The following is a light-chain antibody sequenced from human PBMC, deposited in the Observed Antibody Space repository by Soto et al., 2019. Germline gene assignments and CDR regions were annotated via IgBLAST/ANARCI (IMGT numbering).Light chain of an antibody. V-gene: IGLV2-14*01. Sequence: QSALTQPASVSGSPGQSITISCTGTSSDVGAYTYVSWYQQHPGKAPKLMIFEVSDRPSGFSNRFSGSKSGNTASLTISGLQAEDEADYYCSSYTTSNTLVFGGGTKVTVL. CDR3: SSYTTSNTLV. CDR1: SSDVGAYTY. CDR2: EVS. J-gene: IGLJ2*01.